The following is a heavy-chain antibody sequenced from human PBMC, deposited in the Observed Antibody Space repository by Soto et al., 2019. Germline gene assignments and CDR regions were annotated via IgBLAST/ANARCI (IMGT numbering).Heavy chain of an antibody. Sequence: QVQLVQSGAEVKKPGSSVKVSCKASGGTFSSYAISWVRQAPGQGLEWMGGIIPIFGTANYAQKFQGRVTITADKSTRPAYRERRSLRSEDTGVYYWAFVCPRGGGSFDYWGQGTLVTVSS. CDR2: IIPIFGTA. CDR3: AFVCPRGGGSFDY. V-gene: IGHV1-69*06. CDR1: GGTFSSYA. D-gene: IGHD3-16*01. J-gene: IGHJ4*02.